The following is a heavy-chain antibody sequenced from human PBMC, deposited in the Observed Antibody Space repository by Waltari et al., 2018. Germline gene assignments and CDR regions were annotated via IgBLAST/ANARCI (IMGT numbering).Heavy chain of an antibody. V-gene: IGHV3-48*01. CDR1: GFTSSRFS. CDR3: AREARVDL. J-gene: IGHJ2*01. CDR2: ISSSSTI. Sequence: EVQLVESGGGLVPLGGSLRLSFAASGFTSSRFSMNWVRQAPGKGLEWVSDISSSSTIYDADSVKGRFTSSRDNAKNSLYLQMNSLRAEDTAVYYCAREARVDLWGRGTLVTVSS.